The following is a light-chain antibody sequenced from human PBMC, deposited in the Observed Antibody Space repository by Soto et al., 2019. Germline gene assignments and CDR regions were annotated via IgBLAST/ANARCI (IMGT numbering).Light chain of an antibody. J-gene: IGKJ1*01. CDR2: DAS. CDR3: QQYYTWPRGT. Sequence: EIVMTQSPGTLSVSPGERAALSCRASQSVITNLAWYQQKPGQAPRLLIFDASTRATGIPARFSGSGSGTEFTLTISSLQSADFAVYYCQQYYTWPRGTFGQGTKVDIK. CDR1: QSVITN. V-gene: IGKV3-15*01.